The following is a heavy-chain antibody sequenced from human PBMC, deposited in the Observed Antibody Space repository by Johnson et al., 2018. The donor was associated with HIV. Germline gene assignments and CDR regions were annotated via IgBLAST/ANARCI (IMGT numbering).Heavy chain of an antibody. D-gene: IGHD2-8*02. J-gene: IGHJ3*02. V-gene: IGHV3-23*04. CDR3: SKALLGDCTGGVCYTRIAAAGDAFDI. CDR1: GFTFSSYA. CDR2: ISGSGGST. Sequence: VQLVESGGGLVQPGGSLRLSCAASGFTFSSYAMSWVRQAPGKGLEWVSAISGSGGSTYYADSVKGRFTISRDNSKNTLYLQMNSLRAEDTAVYYCSKALLGDCTGGVCYTRIAAAGDAFDIWGQGTMVTVSS.